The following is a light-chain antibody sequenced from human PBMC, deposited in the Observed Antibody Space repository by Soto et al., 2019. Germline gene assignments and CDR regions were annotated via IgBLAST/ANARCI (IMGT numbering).Light chain of an antibody. J-gene: IGKJ1*01. CDR3: QQSYSTPWT. V-gene: IGKV1-39*01. CDR1: QSVAKY. Sequence: DIQMTQSPSSLSASVGDRVTITCRATQSVAKYVNWYQQKPGQAPNLLIYTSSNLQSGVPSRFTGSGFATYFTLTISSLQPEDFASYYCQQSYSTPWTFGQGTKVEIK. CDR2: TSS.